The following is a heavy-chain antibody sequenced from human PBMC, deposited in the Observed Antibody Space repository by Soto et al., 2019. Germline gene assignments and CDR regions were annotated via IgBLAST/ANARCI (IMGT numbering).Heavy chain of an antibody. CDR1: GFTVSSNY. V-gene: IGHV3-66*01. J-gene: IGHJ3*02. D-gene: IGHD2-15*01. CDR3: ARSCSGGSCVDLDAFDI. Sequence: GGSLRLSCAASGFTVSSNYMSWVRQAPGKGLEWVSVIYSGGSTYYADSVKGRFTISRDNSKNTLYLQMNSLRAEDTAVYYCARSCSGGSCVDLDAFDIWGQGTMVTVSS. CDR2: IYSGGST.